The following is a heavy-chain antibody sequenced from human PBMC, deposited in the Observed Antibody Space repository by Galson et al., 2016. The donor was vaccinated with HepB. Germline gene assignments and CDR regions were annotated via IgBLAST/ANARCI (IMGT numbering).Heavy chain of an antibody. CDR3: AREAIAAPGKGGYHYYGMAG. V-gene: IGHV4-61*01. Sequence: SETLSLTCTVSGGSVSSANYYWSWIRQPPGKGLEWLGYIYYSGSTNFNPSLKSRVTISLDTSKNQFSLQLRSVTASDTAVYYCAREAIAAPGKGGYHYYGMAGWGQGTTVTVSS. CDR1: GGSVSSANYY. D-gene: IGHD6-13*01. J-gene: IGHJ6*02. CDR2: IYYSGST.